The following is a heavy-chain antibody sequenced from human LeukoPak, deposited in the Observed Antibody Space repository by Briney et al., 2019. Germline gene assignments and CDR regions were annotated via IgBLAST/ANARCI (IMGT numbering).Heavy chain of an antibody. CDR3: ARSPLLVAGYYFDY. CDR1: GFTVSSNY. D-gene: IGHD2-8*02. J-gene: IGHJ4*02. V-gene: IGHV3-53*01. CDR2: IYSGGST. Sequence: PGGSLRLSCAASGFTVSSNYMSWVRQAPGKGLEWVSVIYSGGSTYYADSVKGRFTISRDNSKNTLYLQMNSLRAEDTAVYYCARSPLLVAGYYFDYWGQGTLVTVSS.